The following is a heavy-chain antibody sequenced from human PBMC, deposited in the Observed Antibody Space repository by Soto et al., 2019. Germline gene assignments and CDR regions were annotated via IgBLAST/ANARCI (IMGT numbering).Heavy chain of an antibody. CDR3: AIQHPGGSGSYYYYGMDV. V-gene: IGHV4-59*01. CDR2: IYYSGST. D-gene: IGHD3-10*01. J-gene: IGHJ6*02. Sequence: SETLSLTCTVSGGSISSYYWSWIRQPPGKGLEWIGYIYYSGSTNYNPSLKSRVTISVDTSKNQFSLKLSSVTAADTAVYYCAIQHPGGSGSYYYYGMDVGGQGTTVTVPS. CDR1: GGSISSYY.